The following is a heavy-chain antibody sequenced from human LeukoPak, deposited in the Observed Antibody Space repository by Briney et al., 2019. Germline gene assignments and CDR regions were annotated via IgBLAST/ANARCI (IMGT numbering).Heavy chain of an antibody. J-gene: IGHJ3*02. CDR1: GDSVSSNSAA. CDR2: TYYRSKWYN. Sequence: SQTLSLTCALSGDSVSSNSAAWNWLRQSPSRGLEWLGRTYYRSKWYNDYAVSVKSRITINPDTSKNQFSLQLNSVTPEDTAVYYCAREGGDAFDIWGQGTMVTVSS. CDR3: AREGGDAFDI. V-gene: IGHV6-1*01.